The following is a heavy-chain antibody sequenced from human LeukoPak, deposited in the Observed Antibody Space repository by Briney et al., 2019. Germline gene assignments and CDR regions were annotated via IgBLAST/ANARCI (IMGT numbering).Heavy chain of an antibody. J-gene: IGHJ3*02. D-gene: IGHD5-12*01. Sequence: GGSLRLSCAASGFTFSTYTMNWVRQAPGKGLEWVSKISSSSSTIYYADSVKGRFTISRDNAKNSLYLQMNSLRAEDTAVYYCARDSPQALAILHAFDIWGHGTMVTVSS. CDR3: ARDSPQALAILHAFDI. CDR1: GFTFSTYT. V-gene: IGHV3-48*01. CDR2: ISSSSSTI.